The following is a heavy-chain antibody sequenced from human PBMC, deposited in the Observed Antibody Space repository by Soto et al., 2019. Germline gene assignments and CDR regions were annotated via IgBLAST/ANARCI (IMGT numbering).Heavy chain of an antibody. CDR1: GGSFSGYY. CDR2: INHSGST. D-gene: IGHD3-16*01. J-gene: IGHJ5*02. Sequence: SETLSLTCAVYGGSFSGYYWSWIRQPPGKGLEWIGEINHSGSTNYNPSLKSRVTISVDTSKNQFSLKLSSVTAADTAVYYCARCKKIHVPTHYFSWAGEPPRGWFDPWGQGTLVTVSS. V-gene: IGHV4-34*01. CDR3: ARCKKIHVPTHYFSWAGEPPRGWFDP.